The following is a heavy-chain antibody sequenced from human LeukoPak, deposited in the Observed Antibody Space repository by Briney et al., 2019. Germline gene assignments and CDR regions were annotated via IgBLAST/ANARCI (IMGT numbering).Heavy chain of an antibody. J-gene: IGHJ3*02. V-gene: IGHV3-33*08. CDR2: MWYDGSNK. CDR1: GFTFSHYW. Sequence: PGGSLRLSCAASGFTFSHYWMSWVRQAPGKGLEWVAVMWYDGSNKYYADSVKGRFTISRDNSKNTLYLQMNSLRAEDTAVYYCARDTGYYDSSGYYYGSAFDIWGQGTMVTVSS. CDR3: ARDTGYYDSSGYYYGSAFDI. D-gene: IGHD3-22*01.